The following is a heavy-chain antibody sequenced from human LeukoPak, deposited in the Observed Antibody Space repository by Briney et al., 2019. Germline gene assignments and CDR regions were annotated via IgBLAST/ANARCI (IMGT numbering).Heavy chain of an antibody. Sequence: GGSLRLSCAPSGFTFSTYVMSWVRQTPGKGLEWVSTIGTAGDTYYRDSVTGRFTISRENGRNSLHLQMNSLRAGDTAVYYCARAFRGVAGSYYADYFDNWGQGIWVTVSS. CDR1: GFTFSTYV. CDR3: ARAFRGVAGSYYADYFDN. J-gene: IGHJ4*02. CDR2: IGTAGDT. V-gene: IGHV3-13*01. D-gene: IGHD3-10*01.